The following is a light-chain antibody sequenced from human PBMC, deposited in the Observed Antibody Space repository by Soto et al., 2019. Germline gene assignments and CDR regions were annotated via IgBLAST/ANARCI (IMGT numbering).Light chain of an antibody. Sequence: DIQMTQSPSSVSAFVGDSVTITCRASQGITSWLAWYQQKPGKAPELLIYAASSLQSGVPSRFSGSGSGTDFTLTISILQPEDSATYYCQQAATFPLIFGGGTKVEIK. CDR1: QGITSW. V-gene: IGKV1-12*01. CDR3: QQAATFPLI. J-gene: IGKJ4*01. CDR2: AAS.